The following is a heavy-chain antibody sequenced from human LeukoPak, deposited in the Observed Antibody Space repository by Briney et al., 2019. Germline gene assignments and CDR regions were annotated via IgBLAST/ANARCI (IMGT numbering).Heavy chain of an antibody. J-gene: IGHJ4*02. V-gene: IGHV3-30*02. CDR3: AKEGYCSSTSCYYGIVY. CDR2: IRYDGSNK. Sequence: GGSLRLSCAASGFTFSSYGMHWVRQAPGKGLEWVAFIRYDGSNKYYADSVKGRFTISRDNSKNTLYLQMNSLRAEDTAVYYCAKEGYCSSTSCYYGIVYWGQGTLVTVSS. D-gene: IGHD2-2*01. CDR1: GFTFSSYG.